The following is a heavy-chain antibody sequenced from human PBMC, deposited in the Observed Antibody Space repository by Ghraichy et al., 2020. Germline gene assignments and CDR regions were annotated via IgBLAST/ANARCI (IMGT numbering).Heavy chain of an antibody. D-gene: IGHD3-10*01. CDR3: ARARFWHWSPDY. CDR2: GYYTWLR. J-gene: IGHJ4*02. V-gene: IGHV4-59*01. CDR1: GDPMSSYY. Sequence: SETLSLTCSVSGDPMSSYYWTWIRQPPGRGLEWIGYGYYTWLRNYSPSLKSRVTISVDTSKTQFSLTLTSVTPADTAVYYCARARFWHWSPDYWGQGILVTVSS.